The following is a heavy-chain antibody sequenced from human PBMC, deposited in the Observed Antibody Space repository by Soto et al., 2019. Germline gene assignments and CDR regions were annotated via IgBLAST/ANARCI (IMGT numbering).Heavy chain of an antibody. V-gene: IGHV3-30*18. Sequence: QVQLVESGGGVVQPGRSLRLSCAASGFTFSSYGMHWVRQAPGKGLEWVAVISYDGSNKYYADSVKGRFTISRDNSKNTLYLQMNSLRAEDTAVYYCANYKGTTVTHDYWGQGTLVTVSS. CDR3: ANYKGTTVTHDY. J-gene: IGHJ4*02. CDR2: ISYDGSNK. D-gene: IGHD4-17*01. CDR1: GFTFSSYG.